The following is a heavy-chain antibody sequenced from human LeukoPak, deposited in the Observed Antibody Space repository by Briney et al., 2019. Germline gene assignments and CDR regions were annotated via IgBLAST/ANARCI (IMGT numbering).Heavy chain of an antibody. CDR2: IGASGSNT. D-gene: IGHD3-22*01. Sequence: GGSLRLSCAASGLTLSSYAVSWVRQAPGRGLEWVSAIGASGSNTYYADSVKGRFTISRDNSKNTLYLQMNSLRAEDTAVYYCAKDQVCYDSSGYYCAFDIWGQGTMVTVSS. V-gene: IGHV3-23*01. CDR1: GLTLSSYA. CDR3: AKDQVCYDSSGYYCAFDI. J-gene: IGHJ3*02.